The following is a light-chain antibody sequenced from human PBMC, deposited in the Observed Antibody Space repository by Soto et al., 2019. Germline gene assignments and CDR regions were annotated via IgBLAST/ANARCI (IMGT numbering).Light chain of an antibody. CDR1: SSNIGRNT. J-gene: IGLJ2*01. CDR3: VAWDDSLNGYVV. Sequence: QSALNKPPSGSGTPGQRVTISCSGSSSNIGRNTVNWYQQLPGTTPKLVIYSNNQRPSGVPDRFSGSKSGTSPSLAISGLQSEDEANYYCVAWDDSLNGYVVFGGGTKVTVL. CDR2: SNN. V-gene: IGLV1-44*01.